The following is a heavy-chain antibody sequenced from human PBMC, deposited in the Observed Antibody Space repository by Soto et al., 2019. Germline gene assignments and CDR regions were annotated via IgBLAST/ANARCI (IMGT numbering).Heavy chain of an antibody. V-gene: IGHV3-23*01. CDR1: GFTFSSYA. Sequence: EVQLLESGGGLVQPGGSLRLSCAASGFTFSSYAMSWVRQAPGKGLEWVSAISGSGGSTYYADSVKGRFTISRDNSKNTLYLQMNRLRAEDTAVYYCALCAKSGLLWFGELSLDYCGQGTLVTVSS. J-gene: IGHJ4*02. D-gene: IGHD3-10*01. CDR2: ISGSGGST. CDR3: ALCAKSGLLWFGELSLDY.